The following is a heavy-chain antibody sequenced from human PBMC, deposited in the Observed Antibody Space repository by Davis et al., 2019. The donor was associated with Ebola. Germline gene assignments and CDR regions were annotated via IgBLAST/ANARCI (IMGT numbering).Heavy chain of an antibody. CDR1: GYTFTSYG. V-gene: IGHV1-18*01. Sequence: AASVKVSCKASGYTFTSYGISWVRQAPGQGLEWMGWISAYNGNTNYAQKLQGRVTMTTDTSTSTAYMELRSLGPDDPAVYYGTRAIARRRYGSWFDPWGQGTPVTVSS. CDR2: ISAYNGNT. D-gene: IGHD4-17*01. J-gene: IGHJ5*02. CDR3: TRAIARRRYGSWFDP.